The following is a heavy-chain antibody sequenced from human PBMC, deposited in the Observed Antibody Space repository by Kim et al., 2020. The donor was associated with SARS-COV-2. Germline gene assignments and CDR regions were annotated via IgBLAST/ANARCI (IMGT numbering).Heavy chain of an antibody. Sequence: YAQKLQGRVTMTTDPSTSTAYMELRSLRSDDTAVYYCARQISSSWFYFDYWGQGTLVTVSS. D-gene: IGHD6-13*01. J-gene: IGHJ4*02. CDR3: ARQISSSWFYFDY. V-gene: IGHV1-18*01.